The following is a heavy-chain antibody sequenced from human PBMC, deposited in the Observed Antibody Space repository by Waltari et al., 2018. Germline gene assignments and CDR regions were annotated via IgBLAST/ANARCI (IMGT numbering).Heavy chain of an antibody. J-gene: IGHJ4*02. V-gene: IGHV3-23*01. D-gene: IGHD6-19*01. Sequence: EVQLLESGGGLVQPGGSLRLSCAASGFTFSSYAMRWVRPAPGKGLEWVSAISGSGGSTYYADSVKGRFTISRDNSKNTLYLQMNSLRAEDTAVYYCARMGIAVAETNLGYWGQGTLVTVSS. CDR3: ARMGIAVAETNLGY. CDR2: ISGSGGST. CDR1: GFTFSSYA.